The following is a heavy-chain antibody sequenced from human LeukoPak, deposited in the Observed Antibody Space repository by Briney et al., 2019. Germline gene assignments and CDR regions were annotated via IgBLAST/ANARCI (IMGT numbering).Heavy chain of an antibody. J-gene: IGHJ4*02. D-gene: IGHD3-22*01. V-gene: IGHV3-30*02. CDR3: AKDWEPIVVVLTTAIDY. CDR2: IRYDGSNK. CDR1: GFTFSNYG. Sequence: PGGSLRLSCAASGFTFSNYGMHWVRQAPGKGLEWVAFIRYDGSNKKYADSAKGRFTISRDNSKNTLYLQMNSLRAEDTAVYYCAKDWEPIVVVLTTAIDYWGQGTLVTVSS.